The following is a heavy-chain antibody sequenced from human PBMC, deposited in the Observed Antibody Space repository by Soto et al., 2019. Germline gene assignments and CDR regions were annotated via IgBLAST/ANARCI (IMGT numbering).Heavy chain of an antibody. D-gene: IGHD6-19*01. CDR1: GYTFTSYS. V-gene: IGHV1-46*01. J-gene: IGHJ6*02. CDR2: INPSGGST. Sequence: ASVKVSCKASGYTFTSYSMHWVRQAPGQGLEWMGIINPSGGSTSYAQKFQGRVTMTRDTSTSIVYMELSSLRSEDTAVYYCGRDLLAVAVDYVMDVWGQGTTVTVSS. CDR3: GRDLLAVAVDYVMDV.